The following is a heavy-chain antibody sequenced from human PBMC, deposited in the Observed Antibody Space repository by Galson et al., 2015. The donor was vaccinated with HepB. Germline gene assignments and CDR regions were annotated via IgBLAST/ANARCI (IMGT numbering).Heavy chain of an antibody. CDR1: GFTLDDYA. J-gene: IGHJ5*02. CDR2: ISWNSGSI. Sequence: SLRLSCAASGFTLDDYAMHWVRQAPGKGLEWVSGISWNSGSIGYADSVKGRFTISRDNAKNSLYLQMNSLRAEDTALYYCAKDIYPIAAAGGWFDPWGQGTLVTVSS. V-gene: IGHV3-9*01. CDR3: AKDIYPIAAAGGWFDP. D-gene: IGHD6-13*01.